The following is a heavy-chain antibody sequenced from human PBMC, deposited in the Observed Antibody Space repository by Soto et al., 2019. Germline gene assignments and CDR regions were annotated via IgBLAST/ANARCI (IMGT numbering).Heavy chain of an antibody. D-gene: IGHD5-18*01. V-gene: IGHV4-61*08. Sequence: SETLSLTCTVSGGSVSSGDYYWSWIRQPPGKGLEWIGYIYYSGNTNYNPSLKSRVIISVDTSKNLFSLKLTSVTAADTAVYYCERLPVDTSMIYWLDPWGQGTLVTASS. J-gene: IGHJ5*02. CDR2: IYYSGNT. CDR1: GGSVSSGDYY. CDR3: ERLPVDTSMIYWLDP.